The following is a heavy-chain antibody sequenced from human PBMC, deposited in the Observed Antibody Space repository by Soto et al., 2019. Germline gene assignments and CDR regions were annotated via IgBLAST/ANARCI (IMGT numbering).Heavy chain of an antibody. J-gene: IGHJ4*02. CDR3: ARSIVATIRPPATGY. V-gene: IGHV1-2*02. Sequence: QVQLVQSGAEVKKPGASVKVSCKASGYTFTGYYMHWVRQAPGQGLEWMGWINPNSGGTNYAQKFQGRVTMTRDTSISPAYMELSRLRSDDTAVYYCARSIVATIRPPATGYWGQGTLVTVSS. CDR2: INPNSGGT. CDR1: GYTFTGYY. D-gene: IGHD5-12*01.